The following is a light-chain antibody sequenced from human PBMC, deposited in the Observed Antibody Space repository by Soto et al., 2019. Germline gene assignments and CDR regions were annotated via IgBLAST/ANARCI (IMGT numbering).Light chain of an antibody. J-gene: IGLJ1*01. CDR3: QSYDSGLSGYV. CDR1: SSNIGAGYD. Sequence: QSVLTQPPSVSGAPGQRVTLSCTGGSSNIGAGYDVHWYQQLPGTAPKLLIYGHNYRPSGVPDRFSGSKSGTSASLAITDLQAEDEADYYCQSYDSGLSGYVFGTGTKVTVL. V-gene: IGLV1-40*01. CDR2: GHN.